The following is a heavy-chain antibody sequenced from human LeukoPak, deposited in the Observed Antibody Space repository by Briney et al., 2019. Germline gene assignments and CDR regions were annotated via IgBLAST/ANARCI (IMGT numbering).Heavy chain of an antibody. CDR1: GYSFTTYW. CDR3: ARPSGSYFTGVEY. Sequence: GESLKISCKGSGYSFTTYWIGWVLQMPGKGLEWMGIIYPGDSDTRYSPSFQGQVTISADKSIVTAYLQWSSLRASDTAMYYRARPSGSYFTGVEYWGQGTLVTVSS. CDR2: IYPGDSDT. J-gene: IGHJ4*02. D-gene: IGHD3-10*01. V-gene: IGHV5-51*01.